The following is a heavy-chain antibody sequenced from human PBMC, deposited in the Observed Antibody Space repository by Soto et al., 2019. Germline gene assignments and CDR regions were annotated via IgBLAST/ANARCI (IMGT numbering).Heavy chain of an antibody. D-gene: IGHD5-12*01. CDR1: GGTFSSYT. J-gene: IGHJ4*02. CDR3: ARSLVATIPYFDY. CDR2: IIPILGIA. Sequence: QVQLVQSGAEVKKPGSSVKVSCKASGGTFSSYTISWVRQAPGQGLEWMGRIIPILGIANYAQKFQGRVTITADKSRSTAYMGLRSLRSEDTAGYYCARSLVATIPYFDYWGQGPLVTVSS. V-gene: IGHV1-69*02.